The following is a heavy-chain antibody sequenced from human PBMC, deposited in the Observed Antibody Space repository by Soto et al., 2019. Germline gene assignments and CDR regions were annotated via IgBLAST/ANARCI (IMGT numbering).Heavy chain of an antibody. D-gene: IGHD3-22*01. Sequence: GGSLRLSCAASGFTFSSYGMHWVRQAPGKGLEWVAVIWYDGSNKYYADSVKGRFTISRDNSKNTLYLQMNSLRAEDTAVYYCAREVYYYDSSGHLAYWGQGTLVTVSS. CDR3: AREVYYYDSSGHLAY. V-gene: IGHV3-33*01. CDR1: GFTFSSYG. CDR2: IWYDGSNK. J-gene: IGHJ4*02.